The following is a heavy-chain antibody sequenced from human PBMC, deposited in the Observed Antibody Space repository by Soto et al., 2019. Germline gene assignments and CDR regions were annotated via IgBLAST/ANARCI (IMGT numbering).Heavy chain of an antibody. J-gene: IGHJ3*01. CDR2: IYYSGST. Sequence: SETLSLTCTVSGGSISSGGYYWSWIRQHPGKGLEWIGYIYYSGSTYYNPSLKSRVTISVDTSKNQFSLKLSSVTAADTAVYYCAISGIVVVIRGAFECWGQGTMVPVAS. CDR1: GGSISSGGYY. CDR3: AISGIVVVIRGAFEC. D-gene: IGHD3-22*01. V-gene: IGHV4-31*03.